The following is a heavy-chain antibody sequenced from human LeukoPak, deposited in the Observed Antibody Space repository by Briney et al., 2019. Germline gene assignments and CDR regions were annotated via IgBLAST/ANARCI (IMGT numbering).Heavy chain of an antibody. J-gene: IGHJ4*02. CDR2: ISGSGGST. V-gene: IGHV3-23*01. Sequence: PGGSLRLSCGASGFTFSNYAMSWVRQAPGKGQEWVSSISGSGGSTDYADSVKGRFTMSRDNSRNTLYVQMNSLRAEDTAVYYCAKTDSSGYYYTHFNYWGQGTLVTVSS. CDR3: AKTDSSGYYYTHFNY. CDR1: GFTFSNYA. D-gene: IGHD3-22*01.